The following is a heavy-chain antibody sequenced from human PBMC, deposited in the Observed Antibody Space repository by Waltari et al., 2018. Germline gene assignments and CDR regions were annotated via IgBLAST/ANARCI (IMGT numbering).Heavy chain of an antibody. Sequence: QLQLQESGPRLVTPSETLSLVCRVSGVSITSTSHCCAWIRQSPGQGLEWIGTVSYSGTTYISPSLKSRVSVSRDTSKNQVSLILGSVTAADMAVYYCATYIGSSVGTAAFDVWGQGTMVTVSS. CDR2: VSYSGTT. D-gene: IGHD5-12*01. J-gene: IGHJ3*01. CDR1: GVSITSTSHC. CDR3: ATYIGSSVGTAAFDV. V-gene: IGHV4-39*01.